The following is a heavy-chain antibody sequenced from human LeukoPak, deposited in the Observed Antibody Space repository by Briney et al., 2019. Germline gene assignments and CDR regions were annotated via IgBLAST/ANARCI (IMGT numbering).Heavy chain of an antibody. CDR1: GFTFSNYG. V-gene: IGHV3-48*02. J-gene: IGHJ4*02. Sequence: GGSLRRSCAASGFTFSNYGMNWVRQAPGKRLEWVSYISSSSDAIYYADSVKGRFTISRDNAENSLYLQLNSLRDEDTAVYYCARAMRSGYDYWGQGALVTVSS. CDR2: ISSSSDAI. CDR3: ARAMRSGYDY. D-gene: IGHD5-12*01.